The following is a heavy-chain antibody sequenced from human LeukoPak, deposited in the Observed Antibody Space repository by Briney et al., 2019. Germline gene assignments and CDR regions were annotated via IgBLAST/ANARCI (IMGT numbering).Heavy chain of an antibody. D-gene: IGHD3-9*01. CDR2: LYGGGAT. CDR1: GFTVSSNY. CDR3: AKDTSILTGYYAFDY. Sequence: PGGSLRLSCAASGFTVSSNYMSWVRQAPGKGLEWVSVLYGGGATFYSDSVKGRFTISRDNSKNTLYLQMNSLTAEDMAIYYCAKDTSILTGYYAFDYWGQGTLVTVSS. J-gene: IGHJ4*02. V-gene: IGHV3-53*01.